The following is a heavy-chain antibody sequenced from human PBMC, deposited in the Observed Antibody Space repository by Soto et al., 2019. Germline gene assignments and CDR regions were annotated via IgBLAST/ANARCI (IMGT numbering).Heavy chain of an antibody. CDR3: ARGLDTITDTRDWLDP. CDR2: TFYRSKWYN. D-gene: IGHD1-20*01. Sequence: SQTLSLTCAISGDSVSSNSAAWNWIRQSPSRGLEWLGRTFYRSKWYNDYALSVRSRITINPDTSKNQFSLQLNSVTPEDTAVYYCARGLDTITDTRDWLDPWGEGTLVTVSS. CDR1: GDSVSSNSAA. V-gene: IGHV6-1*01. J-gene: IGHJ5*02.